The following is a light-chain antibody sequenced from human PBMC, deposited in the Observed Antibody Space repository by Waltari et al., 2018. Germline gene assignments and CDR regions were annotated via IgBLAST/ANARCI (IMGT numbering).Light chain of an antibody. CDR2: DVS. J-gene: IGLJ3*02. Sequence: QSALTQPASVSGSPGQSITISCTGTSSDVGGYNYVSWFQQHPGKAPKLMIYDVSTRPSGVSNRFSASKSGNTASLTISGLQAEDEADYYCSSYTSSGTWVFGGGTKLTVL. V-gene: IGLV2-14*01. CDR1: SSDVGGYNY. CDR3: SSYTSSGTWV.